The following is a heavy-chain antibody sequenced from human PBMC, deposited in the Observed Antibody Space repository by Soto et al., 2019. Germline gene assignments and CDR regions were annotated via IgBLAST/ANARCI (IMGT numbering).Heavy chain of an antibody. CDR1: GYTFTNFG. CDR3: ARGGTPVDY. CDR2: ISAYNRNT. Sequence: QVQLVQSGAEVKKPGASVKVSCKASGYTFTNFGISGVRQAPGQGLEWMGWISAYNRNTNYAQKFQGSVTVTTDPPPRTAYMGVRSVRFDDTAVYNCARGGTPVDYGGQGTRVTVSS. V-gene: IGHV1-18*01. D-gene: IGHD3-16*01. J-gene: IGHJ4*02.